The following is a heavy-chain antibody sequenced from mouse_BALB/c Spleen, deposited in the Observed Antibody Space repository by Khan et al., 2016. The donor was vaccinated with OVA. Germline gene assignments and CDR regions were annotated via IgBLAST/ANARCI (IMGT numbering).Heavy chain of an antibody. CDR2: IYPGDGRI. V-gene: IGHV1S56*01. CDR1: GYTFRSYY. D-gene: IGHD1-1*01. Sequence: QVQLQQSGPELVKPGSSVKMSCKAAGYTFRSYYIHWVKQRPGQGLEWIGWIYPGDGRIKYNEKFKGKTTLTADKSSSTAYLLLSSLTSEDSAIXLYDISCYGSYWYFDVWGAGTTVTVSS. J-gene: IGHJ1*01. CDR3: DISCYGSYWYFDV.